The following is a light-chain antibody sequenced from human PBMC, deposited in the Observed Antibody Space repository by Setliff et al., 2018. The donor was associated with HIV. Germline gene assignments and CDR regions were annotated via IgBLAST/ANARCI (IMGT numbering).Light chain of an antibody. CDR2: DVS. CDR1: SSDVGGYSY. J-gene: IGLJ1*01. CDR3: SSYTSSSLYV. Sequence: QSALTQPASVSGSPGQSITISCTGTSSDVGGYSYVSWYQQHPGKAPKLIIYDVSKRPSGVPDRFSGSKSGNTASLTVSGLQAEDEADYYCSSYTSSSLYVFGTGTKVTVL. V-gene: IGLV2-14*03.